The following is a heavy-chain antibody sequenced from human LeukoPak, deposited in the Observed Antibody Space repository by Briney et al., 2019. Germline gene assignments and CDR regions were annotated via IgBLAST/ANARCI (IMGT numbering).Heavy chain of an antibody. J-gene: IGHJ6*02. CDR2: INPNSGGT. V-gene: IGHV1-2*02. D-gene: IGHD6-6*01. Sequence: ASVKVSCKASGYTFTGYHIHWVRQAPGQGLEWMGWINPNSGGTNYAQKFQGRVTMTRDTSISTAYMELSRLRSDDTAVYYCARYSSSSLFFYGMDVWGQGTTVTVSS. CDR3: ARYSSSSLFFYGMDV. CDR1: GYTFTGYH.